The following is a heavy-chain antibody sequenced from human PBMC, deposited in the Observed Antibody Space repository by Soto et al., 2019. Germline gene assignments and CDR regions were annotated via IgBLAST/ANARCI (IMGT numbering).Heavy chain of an antibody. Sequence: QVQLVQSGAEMKKPGASVKLSCKASGITYNTYAIHWVRQAPGQGLEWMGWINAGNGDTRYSQNFQGRVTLVRDTSASTVYMDLDSLKFEDTGVYYCARAISGYVTWGQGTLVTVSS. CDR3: ARAISGYVT. CDR2: INAGNGDT. CDR1: GITYNTYA. V-gene: IGHV1-3*01. D-gene: IGHD5-12*01. J-gene: IGHJ4*02.